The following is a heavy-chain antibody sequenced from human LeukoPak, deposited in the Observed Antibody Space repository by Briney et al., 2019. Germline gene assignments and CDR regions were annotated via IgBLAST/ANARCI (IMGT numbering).Heavy chain of an antibody. Sequence: ASVKVSCKASGYTFTTYGISWVRQAPGQGLEWMGWVSGKDGETNYAQRLQGRVTMTTDTSTSTAYMELRSLRSDDTAVFYCARDYQYYDSSGPRYEDVFDIWGQGTMVTVSS. V-gene: IGHV1-18*01. CDR2: VSGKDGET. J-gene: IGHJ3*02. D-gene: IGHD3-22*01. CDR1: GYTFTTYG. CDR3: ARDYQYYDSSGPRYEDVFDI.